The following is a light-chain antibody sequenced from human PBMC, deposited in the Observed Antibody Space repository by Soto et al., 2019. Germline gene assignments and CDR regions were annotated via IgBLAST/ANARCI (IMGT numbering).Light chain of an antibody. J-gene: IGLJ1*01. V-gene: IGLV2-14*03. CDR1: SSDVGAYNH. CDR2: DVS. CDR3: SSYTTITTYV. Sequence: QSALTQPASVSGSPGQSITISCTGTSSDVGAYNHVSWYQHHPGKAPKLMIFDVSNRPSGVPNRFSGSKSGNTASLTISGLQAEDEADYYCSSYTTITTYVFGTGTKVTV.